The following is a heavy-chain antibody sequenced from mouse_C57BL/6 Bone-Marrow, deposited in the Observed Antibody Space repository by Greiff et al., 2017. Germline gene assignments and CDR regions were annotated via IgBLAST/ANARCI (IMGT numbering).Heavy chain of an antibody. D-gene: IGHD1-1*01. CDR1: GFNIKDYY. CDR2: IDPEDGET. Sequence: VQLQQSGAELVKPGASVKLSCTASGFNIKDYYMHWVKQRTEKGLEWIGRIDPEDGETKYAAKFQGKATITADTSSNTAYLQLSSLTSEDTAVYYCARNYGSPYWGQGTTLTVSS. CDR3: ARNYGSPY. V-gene: IGHV14-2*01. J-gene: IGHJ2*01.